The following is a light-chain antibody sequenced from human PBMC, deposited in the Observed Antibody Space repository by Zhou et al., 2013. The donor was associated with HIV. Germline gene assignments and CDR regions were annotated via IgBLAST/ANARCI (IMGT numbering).Light chain of an antibody. CDR1: QTIDNY. V-gene: IGKV1-39*01. CDR3: QQSYSTPYS. CDR2: GAS. J-gene: IGKJ2*03. Sequence: DIRLTQSPSSLSASVGDRVTITCRASQTIDNYLNWYQLKPGKPPRLLIYGASTLQIGVPSRFSGGGFGTHFTLTISSLQREDFATYSCQQSYSTPYSFGQGT.